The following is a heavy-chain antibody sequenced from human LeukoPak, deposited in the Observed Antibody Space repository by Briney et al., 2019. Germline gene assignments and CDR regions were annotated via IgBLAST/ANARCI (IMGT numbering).Heavy chain of an antibody. CDR1: GFTVSSNY. D-gene: IGHD1-26*01. CDR2: IYSGGST. CDR3: ARGKAVGATTKDY. V-gene: IGHV3-53*01. Sequence: GSLRLSCAASGFTVSSNYMSWVRQAPGKGLEWVSVIYSGGSTYYADSVKGRFTISRDNSKNTLYLQMNSLRAEDTAVYYCARGKAVGATTKDYWGQGTLVTVSS. J-gene: IGHJ4*02.